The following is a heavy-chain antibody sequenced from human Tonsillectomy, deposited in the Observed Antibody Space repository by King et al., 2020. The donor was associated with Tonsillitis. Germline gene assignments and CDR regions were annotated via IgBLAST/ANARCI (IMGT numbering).Heavy chain of an antibody. CDR2: ISWNSGSI. CDR1: GFTFDDYA. D-gene: IGHD5-12*01. Sequence: VQLVESGGGLVRPGRSLRLSCAASGFTFDDYAMHWVRQAPGKGLEWVSGISWNSGSIGYADSVKGRFTISRDNAKNSLYLPMSSLRAEDTALYYCAKDYGYAGFSSYFDFWGQGTLVTVSS. J-gene: IGHJ4*02. V-gene: IGHV3-9*01. CDR3: AKDYGYAGFSSYFDF.